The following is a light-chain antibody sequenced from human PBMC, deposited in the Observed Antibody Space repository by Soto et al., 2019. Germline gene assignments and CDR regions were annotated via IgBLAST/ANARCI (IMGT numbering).Light chain of an antibody. J-gene: IGKJ2*01. CDR1: QRVNSSY. CDR3: QQYVNSPVT. V-gene: IGKV3-20*01. Sequence: EIVLTQSPDTLYLSPGEGATLSCRASQRVNSSYLAWYQQKPGQAPRLLISGASDRATGVPARVSGSGYETDFTLTISRLEPEDFAVYYCQQYVNSPVTFGQGTKLQIK. CDR2: GAS.